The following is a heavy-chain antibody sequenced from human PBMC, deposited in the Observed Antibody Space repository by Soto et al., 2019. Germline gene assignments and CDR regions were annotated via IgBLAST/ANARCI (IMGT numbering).Heavy chain of an antibody. CDR1: GGSIPSGGYY. CDR3: ARDHKGFNKEFDI. V-gene: IGHV4-31*03. CDR2: VYSRGRT. J-gene: IGHJ3*02. Sequence: QLPLQASGPGLVRPSQTLSLTFSFSGGSIPSGGYYWGWIRQLPAEVLEWVAYVYSRGRTYYNPSLESRMSISMDNAKNQFYLILRSVTVDDTAIYYFARDHKGFNKEFDIWGQGAMVTVSS.